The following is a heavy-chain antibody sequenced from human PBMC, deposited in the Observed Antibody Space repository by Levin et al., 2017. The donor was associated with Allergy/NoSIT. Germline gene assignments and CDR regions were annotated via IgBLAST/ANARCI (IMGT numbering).Heavy chain of an antibody. J-gene: IGHJ4*02. Sequence: GGSLRLSCAASGFTFTSSAMGWVRQAPGKGLEWVSGISGSDASTYYADSVKGRFTISRDNSKNTLYLQMNSLRAEDTAVYYCAKYRATVGPTDYWGQGTLVTVSS. D-gene: IGHD1-26*01. CDR2: ISGSDAST. CDR1: GFTFTSSA. V-gene: IGHV3-23*01. CDR3: AKYRATVGPTDY.